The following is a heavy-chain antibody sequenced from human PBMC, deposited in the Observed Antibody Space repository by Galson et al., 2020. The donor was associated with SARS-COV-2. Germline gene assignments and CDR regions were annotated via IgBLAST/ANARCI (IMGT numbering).Heavy chain of an antibody. CDR2: ISYDGSNK. V-gene: IGHV3-30*04. J-gene: IGHJ4*02. D-gene: IGHD7-27*01. CDR3: ARGGGLGTGDY. CDR1: GFTFSSYA. Sequence: GGSLRLSCAASGFTFSSYAMHWVRQAPGKGLEWVAVISYDGSNKYYADSVKGRFTISRDNSKNTLYLQMNSLRAEDTAVYYCARGGGLGTGDYWGQGTLVTVSS.